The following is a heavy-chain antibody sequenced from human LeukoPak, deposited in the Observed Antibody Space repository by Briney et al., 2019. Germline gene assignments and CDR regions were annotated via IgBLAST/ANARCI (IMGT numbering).Heavy chain of an antibody. J-gene: IGHJ6*03. D-gene: IGHD3-10*01. Sequence: KPSETLSLTCTVSGGSISSYYWSWIRQPPGKGLEWIGYIYYSGSTNYNPSLKSRVTISVDTSKNQFSLKLSSVTAADTAVYYCARGRMVRDPKQYYYYYYYMDVWGKGTTVTIS. CDR3: ARGRMVRDPKQYYYYYYYMDV. CDR1: GGSISSYY. V-gene: IGHV4-59*01. CDR2: IYYSGST.